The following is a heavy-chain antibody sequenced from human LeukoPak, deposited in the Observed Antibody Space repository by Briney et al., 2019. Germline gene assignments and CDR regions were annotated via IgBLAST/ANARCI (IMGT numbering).Heavy chain of an antibody. V-gene: IGHV4-39*01. D-gene: IGHD6-19*01. CDR1: GVSTTNGIYY. J-gene: IGHJ4*02. CDR2: VHNVGST. CDR3: ARHAEYNSGWHFYLDH. Sequence: NPSETLSPTCTVSGVSTTNGIYYWAWIRQPPGKGLEWIGSVHNVGSTYYNLSLRSRVTMSIDPSKNQFSLRLNSVTAADPAVYYCARHAEYNSGWHFYLDHWGQGILVTVSS.